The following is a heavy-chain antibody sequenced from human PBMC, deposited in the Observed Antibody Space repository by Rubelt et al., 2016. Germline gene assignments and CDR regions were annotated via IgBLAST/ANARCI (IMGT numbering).Heavy chain of an antibody. J-gene: IGHJ5*02. CDR1: GASISSRGYY. CDR3: ARGIAVAANWFDP. V-gene: IGHV4-31*03. D-gene: IGHD6-19*01. CDR2: IFYSGST. Sequence: QVQLQESGPGLVKPSQTLSLTCTVSGASISSRGYYCSWIRQHPGKGLEWIGYIFYSGSTYYNPSLKSRVTISVDTSKNQFSLKLSAVTAADTAVYYCARGIAVAANWFDPWGQGTLVTVSS.